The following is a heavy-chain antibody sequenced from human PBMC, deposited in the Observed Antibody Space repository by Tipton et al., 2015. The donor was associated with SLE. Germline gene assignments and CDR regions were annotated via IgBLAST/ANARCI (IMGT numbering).Heavy chain of an antibody. Sequence: TLSLTCAVYGGSFSGNYWSWIRQPPGKGLEWIGEINHSGSTNYNPSLKSRVTISVDTSKNQFSLKLSSVTAADTAVYYCARVLLTYDSSGYSDYWGQGTLVTVSS. CDR1: GGSFSGNY. CDR2: INHSGST. J-gene: IGHJ4*02. V-gene: IGHV4-34*01. D-gene: IGHD3-22*01. CDR3: ARVLLTYDSSGYSDY.